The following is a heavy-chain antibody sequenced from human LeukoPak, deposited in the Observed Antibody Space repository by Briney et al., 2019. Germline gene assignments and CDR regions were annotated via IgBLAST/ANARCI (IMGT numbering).Heavy chain of an antibody. CDR3: AGYYSHTSGGFDY. CDR1: GFAFSSCG. Sequence: PGGSLRLSCAASGFAFSSCGLNWVRQAPGKGLEWVSYISSSSSTIYYADSMKGRFTISRDNAKNSLYLQMNSLRDEDTAVYYCAGYYSHTSGGFDYWGQGTLVTVSS. V-gene: IGHV3-48*02. J-gene: IGHJ4*02. D-gene: IGHD3-22*01. CDR2: ISSSSSTI.